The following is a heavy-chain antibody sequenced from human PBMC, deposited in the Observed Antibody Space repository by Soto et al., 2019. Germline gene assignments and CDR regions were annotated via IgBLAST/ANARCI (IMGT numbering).Heavy chain of an antibody. CDR3: ARKRGMGATGAIAFDN. CDR1: GGTXXNHG. CDR2: MFPVVASV. V-gene: IGHV1-69*01. Sequence: QVQXVQSGDEVKKPGSSVKVSCQAXGGTXXNHGITXXXXXXXXXXXXMGEMFPVVASVKYAQRFQGRVTITANESTSMAFLDLSKVTHDDTAMYYCARKRGMGATGAIAFDNWGQGTLVLVSS. D-gene: IGHD1-26*01. J-gene: IGHJ4*02.